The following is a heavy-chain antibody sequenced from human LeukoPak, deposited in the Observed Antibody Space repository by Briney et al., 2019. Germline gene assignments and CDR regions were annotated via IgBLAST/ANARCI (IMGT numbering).Heavy chain of an antibody. D-gene: IGHD3-10*01. CDR1: GFTFITYS. V-gene: IGHV3-23*01. CDR2: ITGSGAFT. Sequence: PGRSLRLSCAASGFTFITYSMTWVRQAPGGGLEWVSAITGSGAFTDYADSVKGRFTISRDNPKNTLYLQMNSLKGDDTAVYYCAKDSAFYYIDVWGKGTTVIISS. CDR3: AKDSAFYYIDV. J-gene: IGHJ6*03.